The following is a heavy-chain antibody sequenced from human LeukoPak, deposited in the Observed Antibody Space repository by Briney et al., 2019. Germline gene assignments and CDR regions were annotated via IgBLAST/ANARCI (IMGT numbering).Heavy chain of an antibody. D-gene: IGHD1-26*01. J-gene: IGHJ4*02. V-gene: IGHV3-64D*06. CDR2: ISSNGGST. Sequence: GGSLRLSCSASGFTFSSYAMHWVRQAPGRGLEYVSGISSNGGSTYYADSMKGRFTISRDNSKNTLYLQMSSLRAEDTALYYCAKSGRKYYPVLGLDFWGQGTLVTVSS. CDR1: GFTFSSYA. CDR3: AKSGRKYYPVLGLDF.